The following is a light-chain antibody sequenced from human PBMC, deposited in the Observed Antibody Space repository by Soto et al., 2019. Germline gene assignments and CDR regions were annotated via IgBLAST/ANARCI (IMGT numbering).Light chain of an antibody. V-gene: IGKV1-39*01. Sequence: DIQMAQSPSSLSASVGDRVTISCRASQDITNFLNWYQQKPGKAPKLLIYGASSLQNGVPSRFSGSGSGTDSTITISSLQPEDFATYYCQQGFSTLPITVGPGTTVD. CDR1: QDITNF. J-gene: IGKJ3*01. CDR3: QQGFSTLPIT. CDR2: GAS.